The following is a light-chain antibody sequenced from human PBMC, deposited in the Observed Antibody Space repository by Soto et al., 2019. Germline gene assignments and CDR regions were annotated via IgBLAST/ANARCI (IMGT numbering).Light chain of an antibody. CDR1: SSDVGSYNF. CDR3: SSYTTSSNYG. J-gene: IGLJ1*01. Sequence: QSALTQPASVSGSPGQSITISCTGTSSDVGSYNFVSWYQQLPGKAPKLMIYEVSNRPPGVSNRFSGSKSGNTASLTISGLQAEDEDAYYCSSYTTSSNYGFGSGTKVTV. V-gene: IGLV2-14*01. CDR2: EVS.